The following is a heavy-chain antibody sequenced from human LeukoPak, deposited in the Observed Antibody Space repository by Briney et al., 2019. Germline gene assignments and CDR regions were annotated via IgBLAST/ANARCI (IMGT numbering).Heavy chain of an antibody. J-gene: IGHJ4*02. V-gene: IGHV4-34*01. CDR1: SESFSGDF. D-gene: IGHD3-10*01. CDR2: INHSVST. Sequence: KPSETLPVTCAIYSESFSGDFWSWIRQPPGKGLGWIGEINHSVSTNYNPSLKSRVTISVDTSKNQFSLKLSSVTAADTAVYYCARGRWGLLDYWGQGTLVTVSS. CDR3: ARGRWGLLDY.